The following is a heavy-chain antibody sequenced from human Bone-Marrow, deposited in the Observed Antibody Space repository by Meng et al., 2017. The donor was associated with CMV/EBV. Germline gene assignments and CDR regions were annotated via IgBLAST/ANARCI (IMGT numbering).Heavy chain of an antibody. J-gene: IGHJ5*02. V-gene: IGHV4-34*01. CDR2: INHSGST. CDR3: ARGQIITVLLWFGESFGWFDP. D-gene: IGHD3-10*01. CDR1: GGSFSGYY. Sequence: SETLSLTCAVYGGSFSGYYWSWIRQPPGKGLEWIGEINHSGSTNYNPSLKSRVTISVDTSKNQFSLKLSSVTAADTAVYYCARGQIITVLLWFGESFGWFDPWGQGTLVTFSS.